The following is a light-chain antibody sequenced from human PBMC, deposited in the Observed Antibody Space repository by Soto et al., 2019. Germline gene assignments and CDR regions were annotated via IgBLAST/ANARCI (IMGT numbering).Light chain of an antibody. Sequence: EIVLTQSPGTLSLSPGERATLSCRASQSVSSSYLAWYQQKPGHAHRLLIYGASSRATGSPDRFSGSGSGTDFTLTISRLEPEDFAVYYCQQYGSSPRALTFGGGTKVEIK. V-gene: IGKV3-20*01. J-gene: IGKJ4*01. CDR2: GAS. CDR3: QQYGSSPRALT. CDR1: QSVSSSY.